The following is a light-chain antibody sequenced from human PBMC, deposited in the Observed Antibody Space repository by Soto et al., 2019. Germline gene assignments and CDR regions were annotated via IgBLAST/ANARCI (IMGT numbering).Light chain of an antibody. CDR2: FNN. CDR3: AGWDDTLNGPV. V-gene: IGLV1-44*01. Sequence: QSVLTQTPSASGTPGQRVTISCSGSTYNIGSHVVNWYQQLPGTAPKLLIYFNNERPSGVPDRFSGSKSGTSASLAISGVQSEDEADYICAGWDDTLNGPVFGGGTKLTVL. CDR1: TYNIGSHV. J-gene: IGLJ3*02.